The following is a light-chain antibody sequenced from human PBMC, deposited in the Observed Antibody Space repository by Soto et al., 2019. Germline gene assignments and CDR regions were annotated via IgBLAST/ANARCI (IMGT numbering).Light chain of an antibody. CDR2: RTS. Sequence: EIVLTQSPGTLSLSPGERATLSCRASQAVSSNYLAWYQQKPGQAPRLLMFRTSSRATGFPARFSGSGSGTEFNLTISSLQSEDFGVYYCQQYNNWPRATFGGGTKVDIK. J-gene: IGKJ4*01. V-gene: IGKV3-15*01. CDR1: QAVSSN. CDR3: QQYNNWPRAT.